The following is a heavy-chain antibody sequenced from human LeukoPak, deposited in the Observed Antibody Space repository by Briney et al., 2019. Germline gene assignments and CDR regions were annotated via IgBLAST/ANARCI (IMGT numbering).Heavy chain of an antibody. D-gene: IGHD1-26*01. CDR3: AKATWELYYFDY. V-gene: IGHV3-23*01. J-gene: IGHJ4*02. CDR2: ISGSGGST. CDR1: GFTFSSYA. Sequence: PGGSLRLSCAASGFTFSSYAMSWVRQAPGKGLGWVSAISGSGGSTYYADSVKGRFTISRDNSKNTLYLQMNSLRAEDTAVYYCAKATWELYYFDYWGQGTLVTVSS.